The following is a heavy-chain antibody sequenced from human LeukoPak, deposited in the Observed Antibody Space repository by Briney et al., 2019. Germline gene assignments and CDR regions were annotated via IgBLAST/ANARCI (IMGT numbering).Heavy chain of an antibody. CDR3: ARGRLNSYWDY. CDR1: GFTFSSYS. Sequence: PGGSLRLSCAASGFTFSSYSMNWLRQAQGKGLEWVSYISSSSSTIYYADSVKGRFTISRDNAKNSLYLQMNSLRAEDTAVYYCARGRLNSYWDYWGQGTLVTVSS. V-gene: IGHV3-48*01. CDR2: ISSSSSTI. D-gene: IGHD3-22*01. J-gene: IGHJ4*02.